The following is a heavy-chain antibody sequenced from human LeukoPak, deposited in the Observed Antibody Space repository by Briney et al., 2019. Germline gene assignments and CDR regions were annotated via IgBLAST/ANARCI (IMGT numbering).Heavy chain of an antibody. D-gene: IGHD6-13*01. CDR3: ARVTSGQQLVSWFDP. J-gene: IGHJ5*02. CDR1: GYTFTSYY. CDR2: INPSGGST. V-gene: IGHV1-46*01. Sequence: ASVKVSCKASGYTFTSYYMHWVRQAPGQGLEWMGIINPSGGSTSYAQKFQGRVTITADKSTSTAYMELSSLRSEDTAVYYCARVTSGQQLVSWFDPWGQGTLVTVSS.